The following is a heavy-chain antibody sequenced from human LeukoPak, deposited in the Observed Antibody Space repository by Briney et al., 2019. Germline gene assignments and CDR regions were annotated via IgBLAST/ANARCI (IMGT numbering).Heavy chain of an antibody. Sequence: GGSLRLSCAASGFTFSIYDMHWVRQATGKGLEWVSAIGSAGDTYYPGSVKGRFTISRENAKNSLYLQMNNLRAGDTAVYYCADTGEEEWYFDLWGRGTLVTVSS. D-gene: IGHD3-10*01. CDR3: ADTGEEEWYFDL. J-gene: IGHJ2*01. V-gene: IGHV3-13*01. CDR1: GFTFSIYD. CDR2: IGSAGDT.